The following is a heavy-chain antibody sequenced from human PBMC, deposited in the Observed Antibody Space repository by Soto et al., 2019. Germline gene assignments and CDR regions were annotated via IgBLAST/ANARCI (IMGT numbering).Heavy chain of an antibody. CDR3: AREDDGGDRDYYGLDV. Sequence: QVQLQQSGPGLVKPSQTLSLTCTVSGGSISYEYYHWTWIRQSPGKGLEWIGYIHYSGSIIYNPSFKSRVTISVDTSKNQFSLQLSSVTPADTAVYFCAREDDGGDRDYYGLDVWGQGTTVTVSS. J-gene: IGHJ6*02. D-gene: IGHD2-21*02. V-gene: IGHV4-30-4*08. CDR2: IHYSGSI. CDR1: GGSISYEYYH.